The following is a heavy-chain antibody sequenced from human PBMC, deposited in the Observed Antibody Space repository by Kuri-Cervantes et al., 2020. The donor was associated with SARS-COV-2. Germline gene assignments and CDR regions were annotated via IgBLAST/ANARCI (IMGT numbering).Heavy chain of an antibody. CDR2: IHHSGTT. CDR1: GGSISSTSYY. J-gene: IGHJ5*02. Sequence: ESLKISCTVSGGSISSTSYYWGWTRQPPGKGLEWIGTIHHSGTTYYNPSLESRVTISVDTSQNLFSLELTSVSAADTAVYYCARGGDWFDPWGQGTLVTVSS. CDR3: ARGGDWFDP. D-gene: IGHD1-26*01. V-gene: IGHV4-39*01.